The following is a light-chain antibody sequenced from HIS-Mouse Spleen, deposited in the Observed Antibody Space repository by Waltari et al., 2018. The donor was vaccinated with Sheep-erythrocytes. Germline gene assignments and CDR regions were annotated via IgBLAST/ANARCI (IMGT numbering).Light chain of an antibody. CDR2: EGS. CDR1: SSDVGSYHL. Sequence: QSALTQPASVSGSPGQSITISCTGTSSDVGSYHLVSWYQQHQGKAPKLMIYEGSKRPSGVSNRFSGSQSGNTASLTISGLQAEDEADYYCCSYAGSSTPWVFGGGTKLTVL. J-gene: IGLJ3*02. V-gene: IGLV2-23*01. CDR3: CSYAGSSTPWV.